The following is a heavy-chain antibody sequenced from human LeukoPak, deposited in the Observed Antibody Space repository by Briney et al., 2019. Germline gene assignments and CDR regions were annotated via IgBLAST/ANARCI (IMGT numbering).Heavy chain of an antibody. D-gene: IGHD7-27*01. CDR2: IEPNSGGT. Sequence: ASVKVSCKASGYSFTAFYIHWVRQAPGQGLEWMGWIEPNSGGTHFAQKFQGRLTISRDTSISTAYMELSRLSSDDTAIYYCARDENWGPDYWGQGTLVTVSS. J-gene: IGHJ4*02. CDR1: GYSFTAFY. V-gene: IGHV1-2*02. CDR3: ARDENWGPDY.